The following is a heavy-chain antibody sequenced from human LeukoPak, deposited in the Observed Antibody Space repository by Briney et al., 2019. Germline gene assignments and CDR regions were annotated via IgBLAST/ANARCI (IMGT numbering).Heavy chain of an antibody. CDR1: GGSISSGAYY. Sequence: SETLSLTSTVSGGSISSGAYYWSWIRQPPGKGLEWIGYIYYSGSTYYNPSLKSRVTISVDTSKNQFSLKLSSVTAADTAVYYCARDAGSHHDAFDIWGQGTMVTVSS. CDR2: IYYSGST. CDR3: ARDAGSHHDAFDI. V-gene: IGHV4-30-4*01. D-gene: IGHD2-15*01. J-gene: IGHJ3*02.